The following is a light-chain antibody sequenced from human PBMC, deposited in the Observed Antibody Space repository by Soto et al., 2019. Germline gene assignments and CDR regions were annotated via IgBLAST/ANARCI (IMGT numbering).Light chain of an antibody. V-gene: IGKV3-20*01. CDR2: GTS. CDR1: QSVSSSS. CDR3: QQYGSSPWT. Sequence: EIVLTQSPGTLSLSPGERATLSCRASQSVSSSSLAWYQQKPGRAPRLLIFGTSTRATGIPDRFSGSGSGTDFTLTVSGLEPEDFAVCYCQQYGSSPWTFGQGTKVEIK. J-gene: IGKJ1*01.